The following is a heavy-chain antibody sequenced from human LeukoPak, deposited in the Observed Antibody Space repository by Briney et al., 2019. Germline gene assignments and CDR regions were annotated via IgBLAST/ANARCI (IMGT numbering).Heavy chain of an antibody. D-gene: IGHD5-18*01. Sequence: GESLKISFKGSGYTFTSYWIGSVRQMPGKNLEWRGIIYPGNSDTRYSPSFQGQVTISADKSTSTAYLQWSSLKASDTAMYYGARHDATAMVDYRGQGTVVTVSS. CDR2: IYPGNSDT. CDR1: GYTFTSYW. CDR3: ARHDATAMVDY. V-gene: IGHV5-51*01. J-gene: IGHJ4*02.